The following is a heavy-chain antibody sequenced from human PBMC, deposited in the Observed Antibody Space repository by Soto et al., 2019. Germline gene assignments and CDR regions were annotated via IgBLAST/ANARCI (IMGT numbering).Heavy chain of an antibody. Sequence: GESLQISCKGSGYSFTSYWIGWVRQMPGKGLEWMGIIYPGDSDTRYSPSFQGQVTISADKSISTAYLQWSSLKASDTAMYYCARIADIVVVPAAMIDAFDIWGQGTMVTVSS. V-gene: IGHV5-51*01. CDR1: GYSFTSYW. D-gene: IGHD2-2*01. CDR3: ARIADIVVVPAAMIDAFDI. J-gene: IGHJ3*02. CDR2: IYPGDSDT.